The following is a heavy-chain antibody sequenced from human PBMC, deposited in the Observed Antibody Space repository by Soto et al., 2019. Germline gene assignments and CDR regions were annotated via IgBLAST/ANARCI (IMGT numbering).Heavy chain of an antibody. CDR2: ISYDGSNK. J-gene: IGHJ4*02. D-gene: IGHD2-15*01. V-gene: IGHV3-30-3*01. Sequence: QVQLVESGGGVVQPGRSLRLSCAASGFTLSSYAMHWVRQAPGKGLEWVAVISYDGSNKYYADSVKGRFTISRDNSKNTLYLQMNSLRAEDTAVYYCARLAGYCSGGSCYSPPYFDYWGQGTLVAVSS. CDR1: GFTLSSYA. CDR3: ARLAGYCSGGSCYSPPYFDY.